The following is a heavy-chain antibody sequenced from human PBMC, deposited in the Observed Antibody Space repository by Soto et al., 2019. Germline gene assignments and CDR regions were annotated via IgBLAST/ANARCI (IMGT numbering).Heavy chain of an antibody. CDR1: GYTFTSHY. CDR3: ARDAKYYDSSGYNWFDP. CDR2: INPSAGST. Sequence: QVQLVQSGAEVKKPGASVKVSCKASGYTFTSHYMHWVRQAPGQGLEWMGRINPSAGSTTYAQKFQGRVTMTRDTSTSTVYMELSSLRSEDTAVYYCARDAKYYDSSGYNWFDPWGQGTLVTVS. D-gene: IGHD3-22*01. V-gene: IGHV1-46*01. J-gene: IGHJ5*02.